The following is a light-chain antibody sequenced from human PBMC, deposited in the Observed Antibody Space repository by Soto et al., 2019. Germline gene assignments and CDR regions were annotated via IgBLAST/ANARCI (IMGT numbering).Light chain of an antibody. CDR2: GAS. CDR3: QQYHNSLWT. CDR1: QSVSSSY. V-gene: IGKV3-20*01. Sequence: EIVLTQSPGTLCLSPGERGTLSCMASQSVSSSYLAWYQQKPGQAPRLLIYGASIRATGIPDRFSGSGSGTDFTLTISRLEPEDFAVYYCQQYHNSLWTFGQGTKVDIK. J-gene: IGKJ1*01.